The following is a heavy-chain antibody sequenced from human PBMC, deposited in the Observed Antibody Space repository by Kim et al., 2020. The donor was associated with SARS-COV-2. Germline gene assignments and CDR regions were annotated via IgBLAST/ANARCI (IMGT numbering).Heavy chain of an antibody. CDR2: ITKTSTTI. CDR1: GFTFSAYD. CDR3: VRDRTGGAFDM. V-gene: IGHV3-48*02. Sequence: GGSLRLSCATSGFTFSAYDMNWVRQAPGKGPERFSFITKTSTTIYYADSVEGRFTISRDNAKNSLFLQMNSLRDEDTALYYCVRDRTGGAFDMLGQG. J-gene: IGHJ3*02. D-gene: IGHD3-10*01.